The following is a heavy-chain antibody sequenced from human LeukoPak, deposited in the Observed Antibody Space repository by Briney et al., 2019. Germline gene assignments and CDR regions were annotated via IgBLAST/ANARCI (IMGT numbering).Heavy chain of an antibody. D-gene: IGHD5-18*01. Sequence: KPSETLSLTCTVSGGSISSYYWSWLRQPPGKGLEWIGYIYYSGSTNYNPSLKSRVTISVDTSKNQFSLKLSSVTAADTAVYYCARDKAGVDTAMVGYYYGMDVWGQGTTVTVSS. J-gene: IGHJ6*02. CDR1: GGSISSYY. CDR2: IYYSGST. V-gene: IGHV4-59*01. CDR3: ARDKAGVDTAMVGYYYGMDV.